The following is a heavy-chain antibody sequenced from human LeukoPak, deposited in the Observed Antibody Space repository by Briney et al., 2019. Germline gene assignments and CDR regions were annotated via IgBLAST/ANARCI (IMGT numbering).Heavy chain of an antibody. CDR2: MNPNSGNT. CDR3: ARARRTMVRGVIFPLYYYYMDV. Sequence: ASVKVSCKASGYTFTSYDINWVRQATGQGLEWMGWMNPNSGNTGYAQKFQGRVTMTRNTSISTAYMELSSLRSEDTAVYYCARARRTMVRGVIFPLYYYYMDVWGKGTTVTVSS. D-gene: IGHD3-10*01. J-gene: IGHJ6*03. V-gene: IGHV1-8*01. CDR1: GYTFTSYD.